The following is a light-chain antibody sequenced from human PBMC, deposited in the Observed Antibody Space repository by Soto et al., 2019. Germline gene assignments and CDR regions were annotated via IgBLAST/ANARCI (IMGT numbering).Light chain of an antibody. CDR3: QHCDKCPRT. J-gene: IGKJ2*01. Sequence: EIVLTQSPATLSLSPGERATLSCRASQSVGSSFAWYQQKPGQAPRRLIYGTSNRATAIPGRFSGSGSGTDFTLTISSLEPEDCGVYYCQHCDKCPRTFGQGTKLEIK. CDR1: QSVGSS. CDR2: GTS. V-gene: IGKV3-11*01.